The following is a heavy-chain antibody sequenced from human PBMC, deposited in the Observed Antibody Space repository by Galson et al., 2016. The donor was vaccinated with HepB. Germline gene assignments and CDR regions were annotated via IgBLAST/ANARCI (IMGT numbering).Heavy chain of an antibody. V-gene: IGHV3-64*01. CDR1: GFTFSTYT. J-gene: IGHJ6*03. Sequence: SLRLSCAASGFTFSTYTFHWVRQVPGKGLQYLSAINSNGDTTFYANSVKGRFTVSSGNSKKTLYLQMGSLRPEDMAIYYCVRGGARGDFWSGDLYYYYMDVWGKGTTVIVSS. CDR3: VRGGARGDFWSGDLYYYYMDV. D-gene: IGHD3-3*01. CDR2: INSNGDTT.